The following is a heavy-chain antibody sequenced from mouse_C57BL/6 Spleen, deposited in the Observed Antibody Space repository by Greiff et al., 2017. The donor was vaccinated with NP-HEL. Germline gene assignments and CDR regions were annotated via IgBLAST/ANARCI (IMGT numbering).Heavy chain of an antibody. CDR3: TRGGSSGPDY. D-gene: IGHD3-2*02. J-gene: IGHJ2*01. CDR2: IDPETGGT. Sequence: QVQLQQSGAELVRPGASVTLSCKASGYTFTDYEMHWVKQTPVHGLEWIGAIDPETGGTAYTQKFKGKAILTADKSSSTAYMELRSLTSEDSAVYYCTRGGSSGPDYWGQGTTLTVSS. CDR1: GYTFTDYE. V-gene: IGHV1-15*01.